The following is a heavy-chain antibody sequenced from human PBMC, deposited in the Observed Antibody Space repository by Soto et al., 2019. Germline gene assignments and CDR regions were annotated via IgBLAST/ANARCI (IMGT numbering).Heavy chain of an antibody. J-gene: IGHJ4*02. V-gene: IGHV3-23*01. D-gene: IGHD3-22*01. Sequence: GGSLRLSCAASGFTFSNYAMSWVRQAPGKGLEWVSTISGSGGRSYYADSVKGRFTISRDNSKNTLYLQMNSLRAEDTAVYYCAKEGHATMIVLVITAYFDYWGQGSLVTVSS. CDR2: ISGSGGRS. CDR3: AKEGHATMIVLVITAYFDY. CDR1: GFTFSNYA.